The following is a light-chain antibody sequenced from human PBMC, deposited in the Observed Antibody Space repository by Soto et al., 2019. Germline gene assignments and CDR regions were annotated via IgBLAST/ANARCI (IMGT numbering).Light chain of an antibody. J-gene: IGKJ3*01. V-gene: IGKV1-9*01. CDR1: QGISIY. Sequence: DIQLTQSPSFLSASVGDRVTITCRASQGISIYLAWYQQEPGKAPKLLIYAASTLQSGVPSRFSGSGSATEFTLTSRILHTEYFASKHCQQLRCYTIIPFGTGTTVDIK. CDR2: AAS. CDR3: QQLRCYTIIP.